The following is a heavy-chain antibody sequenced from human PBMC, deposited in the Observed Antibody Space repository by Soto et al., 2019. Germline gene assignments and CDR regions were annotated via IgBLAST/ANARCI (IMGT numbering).Heavy chain of an antibody. CDR1: GFTFSSYD. V-gene: IGHV3-13*01. CDR2: IGTAGDT. D-gene: IGHD2-2*01. Sequence: GGSLRLSCAASGFTFSSYDMHWVRQATGKGLEWVSAIGTAGDTYYPGSVKGRFTISRENAKNSLYLQMNSLRAEDTAVYYCARARNIVVVPAALYYYYGMDVWGQGTTVTVSS. CDR3: ARARNIVVVPAALYYYYGMDV. J-gene: IGHJ6*02.